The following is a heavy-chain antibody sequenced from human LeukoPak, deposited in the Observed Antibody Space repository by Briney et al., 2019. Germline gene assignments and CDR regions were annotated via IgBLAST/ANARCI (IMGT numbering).Heavy chain of an antibody. Sequence: PGGSLRLSCVASGFPFSTYAMHWVRQAPGKGLEYVSGISSNGSNTNYADSVEGRFTISRDNSKNTLYLRMGSLRAEDTAVYYCAREHYYDSSGYYPTLDYWGQGTLVTVSS. CDR2: ISSNGSNT. J-gene: IGHJ4*02. CDR3: AREHYYDSSGYYPTLDY. V-gene: IGHV3-64*02. D-gene: IGHD3-22*01. CDR1: GFPFSTYA.